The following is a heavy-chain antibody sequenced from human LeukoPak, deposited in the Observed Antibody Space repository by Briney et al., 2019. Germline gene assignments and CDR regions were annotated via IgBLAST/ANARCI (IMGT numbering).Heavy chain of an antibody. D-gene: IGHD5-18*01. CDR3: AREGYRDTSNDY. V-gene: IGHV3-7*05. CDR1: GFTFSRYW. CDR2: IKQDGSEK. Sequence: PGESLRLSCAASGFTFSRYWMSWVRQAPRKGLEWVANIKQDGSEKYYVESVKGRFTISRDNAKNSLYLQMNSLRAEDAAVYYYAREGYRDTSNDYWGQGTLVTVSS. J-gene: IGHJ4*02.